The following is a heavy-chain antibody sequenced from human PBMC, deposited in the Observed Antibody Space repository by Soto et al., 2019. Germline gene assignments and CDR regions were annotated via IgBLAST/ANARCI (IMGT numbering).Heavy chain of an antibody. CDR3: ARGNSGAFDI. J-gene: IGHJ3*02. CDR1: GSTFTTYS. D-gene: IGHD6-19*01. V-gene: IGHV1-3*01. Sequence: QVQLVQSGAEVKKPGASVKVSCKASGSTFTTYSMHWVRQAPGQRLEWMGWMNPLNGDTKYSQRFQGRLTIIRDTSASTAYMELSSLRSEDTAIYYCARGNSGAFDIWGQGTMVTVSS. CDR2: MNPLNGDT.